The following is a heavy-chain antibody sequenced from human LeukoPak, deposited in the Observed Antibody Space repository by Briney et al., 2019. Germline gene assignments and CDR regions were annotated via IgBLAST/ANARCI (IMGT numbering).Heavy chain of an antibody. D-gene: IGHD3-16*01. CDR3: AKEKDYRVSTSCDY. V-gene: IGHV3-30*18. CDR2: ISYDGKVT. Sequence: SGGSLRLSCAASGFRFSYFGMHWVRQTPGKGLEWMAVISYDGKVTYYADSVKGRFTISRDNSKNTLYLQMTSLRGEDTAVYYCAKEKDYRVSTSCDYWGQGTQATVSS. CDR1: GFRFSYFG. J-gene: IGHJ4*02.